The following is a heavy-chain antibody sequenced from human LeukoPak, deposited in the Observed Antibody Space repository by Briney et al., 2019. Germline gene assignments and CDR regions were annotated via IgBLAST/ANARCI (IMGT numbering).Heavy chain of an antibody. D-gene: IGHD5-24*01. CDR1: GYTFTSYA. Sequence: ASVKVSCKASGYTFTSYAMNWVRQASGQGLEWMGWINTNTENPIYAQGFTGRFVFSLDTSVSTAYLQISSLEADDTAVYYCARGQPWLPHWGQGSLVTVSS. CDR2: INTNTENP. CDR3: ARGQPWLPH. J-gene: IGHJ4*02. V-gene: IGHV7-4-1*02.